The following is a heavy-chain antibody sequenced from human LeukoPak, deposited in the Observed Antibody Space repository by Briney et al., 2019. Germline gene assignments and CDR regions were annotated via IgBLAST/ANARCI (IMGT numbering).Heavy chain of an antibody. V-gene: IGHV3-7*01. CDR2: IKQDGSEK. Sequence: GGSLRLSCAASGLTFDEYTMHWVRQGPGKGLEWVANIKQDGSEKYYVDSVKGRFTISRDNAKNSLYLQMNSLRAEDTAVYYCARAYYYDSSGYLYWGQGTLVTVSS. D-gene: IGHD3-22*01. CDR1: GLTFDEYT. CDR3: ARAYYYDSSGYLY. J-gene: IGHJ4*02.